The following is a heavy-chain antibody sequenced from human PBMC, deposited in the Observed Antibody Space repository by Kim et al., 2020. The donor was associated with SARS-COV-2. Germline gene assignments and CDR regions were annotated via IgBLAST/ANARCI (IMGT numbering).Heavy chain of an antibody. CDR2: ISYTSGHI. J-gene: IGHJ6*02. Sequence: GGSLRLSCVGSGFCFSYFDMDWVRQAPGKGLEWVSSISYTSGHIYYSDSARGRFTVSRDNAKNSLYLQMYNLRAEDTGVYYCARTIPPLRANDMDVWGQGTTVTVSS. CDR1: GFCFSYFD. CDR3: ARTIPPLRANDMDV. V-gene: IGHV3-21*01. D-gene: IGHD2-2*02.